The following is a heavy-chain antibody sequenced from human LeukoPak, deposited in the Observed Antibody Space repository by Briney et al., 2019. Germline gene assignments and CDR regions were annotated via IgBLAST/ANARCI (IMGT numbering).Heavy chain of an antibody. J-gene: IGHJ4*02. D-gene: IGHD2-8*01. CDR2: IYPGDSDT. Sequence: RGESLKISCKGSGYIFTSYWIGWVRQMPGKGLEWMGIIYPGDSDTRYSPSFQGQVTISADKSISTAYLQWSSLKASDTAMYYCARHSRDCTNGVCYPRYFDYWGQGTLVTVSS. CDR1: GYIFTSYW. V-gene: IGHV5-51*01. CDR3: ARHSRDCTNGVCYPRYFDY.